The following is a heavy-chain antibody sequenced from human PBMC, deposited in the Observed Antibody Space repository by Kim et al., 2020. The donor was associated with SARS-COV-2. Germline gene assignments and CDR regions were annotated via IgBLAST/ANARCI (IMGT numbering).Heavy chain of an antibody. V-gene: IGHV3-33*01. J-gene: IGHJ1*01. CDR3: AREGQQLLPGSAEYFRH. Sequence: GGSLRLSCAASGFIFSSYGMHWVRQAPGKGLEWVAVIWFDGSNKYYVDSVKGRFTISRDNSKNTLYLQMNSLRAEDTAVYYCAREGQQLLPGSAEYFRHWGQGTLVTVSS. CDR2: IWFDGSNK. D-gene: IGHD6-13*01. CDR1: GFIFSSYG.